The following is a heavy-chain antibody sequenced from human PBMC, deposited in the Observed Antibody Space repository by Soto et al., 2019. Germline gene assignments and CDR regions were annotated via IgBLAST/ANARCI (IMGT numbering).Heavy chain of an antibody. V-gene: IGHV3-30-3*01. D-gene: IGHD5-18*01. Sequence: QVQLVESGGGVVQPGRSLRISCAATGFSFNFYAMYWVRQAPGKGLEWVAMISNDGSRENYADSVRGRFIISRDNSKKTLFLQMNSLRPEDTATYYCVRDSGANYGTFWYFELWGRGTLVTVSS. CDR2: ISNDGSRE. J-gene: IGHJ2*01. CDR1: GFSFNFYA. CDR3: VRDSGANYGTFWYFEL.